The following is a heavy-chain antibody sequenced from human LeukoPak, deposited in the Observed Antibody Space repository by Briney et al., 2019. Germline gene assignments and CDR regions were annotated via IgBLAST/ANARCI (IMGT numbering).Heavy chain of an antibody. D-gene: IGHD3-10*01. V-gene: IGHV3-23*01. J-gene: IGHJ1*01. CDR1: GFIFSHYG. Sequence: GGSLRLSCAASGFIFSHYGMNWVRQAPGEGLEWVSGITGRSTTYYAESVKGRFTISRENSKNTLYLQINSLRAEDTAVYYCAKDRYYGSGSFGEYFQHWGQGTLVTVSS. CDR2: ITGRSTT. CDR3: AKDRYYGSGSFGEYFQH.